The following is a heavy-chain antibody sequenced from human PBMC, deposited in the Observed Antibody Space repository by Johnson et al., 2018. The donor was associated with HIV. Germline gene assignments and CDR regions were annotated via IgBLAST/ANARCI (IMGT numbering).Heavy chain of an antibody. CDR2: IRYDGSNN. V-gene: IGHV3-30*02. D-gene: IGHD2-15*01. Sequence: QVQLVESGGGLVRPGGSLRLSCTASGFTVSSNYMSWVRQAPGKGLEWVAFIRYDGSNNYYADSVKGRFTISRDNSKNTLYLQMNSLRAEDTAVYYCARDVRMDKAFDIWGQGTMVTVSS. J-gene: IGHJ3*02. CDR3: ARDVRMDKAFDI. CDR1: GFTVSSNY.